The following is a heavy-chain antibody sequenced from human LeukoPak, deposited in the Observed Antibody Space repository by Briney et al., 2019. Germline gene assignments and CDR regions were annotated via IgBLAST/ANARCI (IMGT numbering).Heavy chain of an antibody. CDR2: IDYSGST. CDR1: GGSISSYF. D-gene: IGHD3-16*01. CDR3: ARSSFGRPDV. J-gene: IGHJ6*02. V-gene: IGHV4-59*08. Sequence: SETLSLTCTVSGGSISSYFWSWIRQPPEKGLEWIGYIDYSGSTNYNPSLKSRVTISVDTSKNQFSLKLSSVTAADTAVYFCARSSFGRPDVWGQGTTVTVSS.